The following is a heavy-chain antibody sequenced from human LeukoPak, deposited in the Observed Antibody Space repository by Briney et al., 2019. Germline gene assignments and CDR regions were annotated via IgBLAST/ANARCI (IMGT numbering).Heavy chain of an antibody. CDR2: ISSSGSTI. Sequence: GGSLRLSCAGSGFIFSDYYMSWIRQAPGKGLEWVSYISSSGSTIYYADSVKGRFTISRDNAKNSLYLQMNSLRAEDTAVYYCAREKGYSSSWYYTHYFDYWGQGTLVTVSS. CDR1: GFIFSDYY. V-gene: IGHV3-11*01. CDR3: AREKGYSSSWYYTHYFDY. J-gene: IGHJ4*02. D-gene: IGHD6-13*01.